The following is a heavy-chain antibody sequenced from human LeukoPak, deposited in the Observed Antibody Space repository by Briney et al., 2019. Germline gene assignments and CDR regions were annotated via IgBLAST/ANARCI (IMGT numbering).Heavy chain of an antibody. D-gene: IGHD2-2*01. J-gene: IGHJ4*02. V-gene: IGHV1-18*01. Sequence: ASVTVSCKASGYTFTSCGISWVRPAPGQGLEWMGWISAYNGNTNYAQKLQGRVTMTTDTSTSTAYMELRSLRSDDTAVYYCARELDCSSTSCTPTSLGFDYWGQGTLVTVSS. CDR1: GYTFTSCG. CDR2: ISAYNGNT. CDR3: ARELDCSSTSCTPTSLGFDY.